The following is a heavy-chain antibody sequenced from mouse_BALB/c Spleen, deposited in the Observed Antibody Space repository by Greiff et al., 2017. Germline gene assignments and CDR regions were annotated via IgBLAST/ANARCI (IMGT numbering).Heavy chain of an antibody. CDR2: IWAGGST. Sequence: VQVVESGPGLVAPSQSLSITCTVSGFSLTSYGVHWVRQPPGKGLEWLGVIWAGGSTNYNSALMSRLSISKDNSKSQVFLKMNSLQTDDTAMYYCARVTFYGSSYVYAMDYWGQGTSVTVSS. D-gene: IGHD1-1*01. J-gene: IGHJ4*01. V-gene: IGHV2-9*02. CDR3: ARVTFYGSSYVYAMDY. CDR1: GFSLTSYG.